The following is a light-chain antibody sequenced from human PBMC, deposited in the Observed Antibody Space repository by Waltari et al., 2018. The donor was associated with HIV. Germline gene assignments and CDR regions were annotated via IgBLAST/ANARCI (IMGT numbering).Light chain of an antibody. J-gene: IGLJ3*02. CDR2: SNN. CDR3: SAWDDSVTGPV. V-gene: IGLV1-44*01. CDR1: SSNIGSNT. Sequence: QSVLTQPPSASGTPGQRVTISCSGASSNIGSNTVNWYQQFPGTAPKLLIYSNNQRPSGVPDRFSGSKSGTSASLAISGLQSEDEADYYCSAWDDSVTGPVFGGGTMLTVL.